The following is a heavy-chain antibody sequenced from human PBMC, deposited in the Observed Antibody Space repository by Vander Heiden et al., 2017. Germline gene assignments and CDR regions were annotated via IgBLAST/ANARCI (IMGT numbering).Heavy chain of an antibody. CDR3: ARPAGPTTVDIDY. D-gene: IGHD5-12*01. CDR2: INPSGGST. V-gene: IGHV1-46*01. Sequence: QVQLVQCGAEVKKPGASVKASCTASGDTLSSYYIHWVRHALGQGLWCIGIINPSGGSTTYAQNFQGRITITRDTSTSTVYMELSSLRSEDTAVYYCARPAGPTTVDIDYWGQGTLVTVSS. J-gene: IGHJ4*02. CDR1: GDTLSSYY.